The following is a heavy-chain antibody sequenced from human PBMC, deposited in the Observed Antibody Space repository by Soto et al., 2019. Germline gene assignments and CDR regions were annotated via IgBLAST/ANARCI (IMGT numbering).Heavy chain of an antibody. CDR3: ARGGGFDSFDY. J-gene: IGHJ4*02. Sequence: QLQLHMSGSGLVKPSQTLSLTCTVSGASITYGAYSWSWIRQTAGKGLEWIGYINHLETTFYNPSFESRLTLSIVRTKNQLSLNLKSMSAADRAVYFCARGGGFDSFDYWGQGILVTVSS. D-gene: IGHD3-10*01. CDR1: GASITYGAYS. V-gene: IGHV4-30-2*01. CDR2: INHLETT.